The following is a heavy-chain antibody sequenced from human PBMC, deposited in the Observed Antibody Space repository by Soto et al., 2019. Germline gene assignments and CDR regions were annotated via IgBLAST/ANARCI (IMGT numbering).Heavy chain of an antibody. D-gene: IGHD2-15*01. CDR3: AKSNTYCSGGSCSEYFQH. Sequence: GGSLRLSCSASGFTFSSYEMNWVRQAPGKGLEWVSAISGSGGSTYYADSVKGRFTISRDNSKNTLYLQMNSLRAEDTAVYCCAKSNTYCSGGSCSEYFQHWGQGTLVTVSS. CDR2: ISGSGGST. J-gene: IGHJ1*01. V-gene: IGHV3-23*01. CDR1: GFTFSSYE.